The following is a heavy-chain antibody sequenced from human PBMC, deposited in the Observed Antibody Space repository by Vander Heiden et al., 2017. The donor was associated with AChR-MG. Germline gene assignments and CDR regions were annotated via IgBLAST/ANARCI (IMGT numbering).Heavy chain of an antibody. J-gene: IGHJ5*02. Sequence: QAQLVQSGGEVKKPGSAVKVSGKDSGGTFSSYAISWGRQAPGQGLEWMGGIIPIFGTANYAQKFHGRVTITADESTSTAYMELSSLRSEDTAVYYCARAHYYGSVTAGGWFDPWGQGTLVTVSS. CDR2: IIPIFGTA. CDR1: GGTFSSYA. CDR3: ARAHYYGSVTAGGWFDP. V-gene: IGHV1-69*01. D-gene: IGHD3-10*01.